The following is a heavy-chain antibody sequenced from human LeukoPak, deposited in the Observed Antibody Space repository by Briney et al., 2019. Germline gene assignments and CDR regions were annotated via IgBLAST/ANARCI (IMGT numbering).Heavy chain of an antibody. V-gene: IGHV1-2*02. D-gene: IGHD2-21*02. Sequence: ASVKVSCKASGYTFTGYYMHWVRQAPGQGLEWMGWINPNSGGTNYAQKIQGGVTMTRDTSISTAYMELSRLRSDDTAVYYCARDNEAYCGGDCYSEVDNWFDPWGQGTLVTVSS. CDR3: ARDNEAYCGGDCYSEVDNWFDP. CDR1: GYTFTGYY. CDR2: INPNSGGT. J-gene: IGHJ5*02.